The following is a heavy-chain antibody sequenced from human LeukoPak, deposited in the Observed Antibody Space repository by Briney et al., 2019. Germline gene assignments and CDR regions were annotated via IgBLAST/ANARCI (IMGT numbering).Heavy chain of an antibody. Sequence: PSETLSLTCTVSGGSISSSSYYWGWIRQHPGKGLEWIGYIYYSGSTNYNPSLKSRVTISVDTSKNQFSLKLGSVTAADTAVYFCARDIAVSGIGCFDPWGQGALVTVSS. D-gene: IGHD6-19*01. V-gene: IGHV4-61*01. CDR1: GGSISSSSYY. CDR3: ARDIAVSGIGCFDP. J-gene: IGHJ5*02. CDR2: IYYSGST.